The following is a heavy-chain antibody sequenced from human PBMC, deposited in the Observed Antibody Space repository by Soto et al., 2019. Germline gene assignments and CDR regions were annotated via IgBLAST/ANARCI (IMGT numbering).Heavy chain of an antibody. V-gene: IGHV4-31*03. Sequence: SETLSLTCTVSGGSISSGGYYWSWIRQHPGKGLEWIGYIYYSGSTYYNPSLKSRVTISVDTSKNQFSLKLSSVTAADTAVYYCASKDTAMVSSYYYYGMDVWGQGTTVTVSS. D-gene: IGHD5-18*01. CDR3: ASKDTAMVSSYYYYGMDV. CDR1: GGSISSGGYY. CDR2: IYYSGST. J-gene: IGHJ6*02.